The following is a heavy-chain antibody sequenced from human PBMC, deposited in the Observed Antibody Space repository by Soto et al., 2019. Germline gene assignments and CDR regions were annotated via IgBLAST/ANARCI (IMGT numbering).Heavy chain of an antibody. V-gene: IGHV3-7*05. CDR3: ARDGYITIFGVVIIAGDFDY. D-gene: IGHD3-3*01. J-gene: IGHJ4*02. CDR1: GFTFSSYW. Sequence: GGSLRLSCAASGFTFSSYWMSWVRQAPGKGLEWVANIKQDGSEKYYVDSVKGRFTISRDNAKNSLYLQMNSLRAEDTAVYYCARDGYITIFGVVIIAGDFDYWGQGTLVTVSS. CDR2: IKQDGSEK.